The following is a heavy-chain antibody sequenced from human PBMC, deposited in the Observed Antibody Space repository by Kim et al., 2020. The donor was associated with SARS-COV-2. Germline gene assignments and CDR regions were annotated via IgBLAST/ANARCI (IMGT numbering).Heavy chain of an antibody. D-gene: IGHD5-18*01. J-gene: IGHJ6*02. CDR2: IWYDGSNK. CDR3: ARTYGYPEGYYYYGMDV. Sequence: GGSLRLSCAASGFTFSSYGMHWVRQAPGKGLEWVAVIWYDGSNKYYADSVKGRFTISRDNSKNTLYLQMNSLRAEDTAVYYCARTYGYPEGYYYYGMDVWGQGTTVTVSS. CDR1: GFTFSSYG. V-gene: IGHV3-33*01.